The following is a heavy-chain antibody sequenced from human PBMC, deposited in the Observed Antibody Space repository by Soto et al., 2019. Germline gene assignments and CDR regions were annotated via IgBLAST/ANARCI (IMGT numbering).Heavy chain of an antibody. CDR1: GGTFSSYA. Sequence: ASVKVSCKASGGTFSSYAISWVRQAPGQGLEWMGGIIPIFGTSNYAQDFQGRVTITADESTSTVYMELRSLRSDDTAVYYCALSFSVREHGDFDYWGQGTLVTVSS. J-gene: IGHJ4*02. V-gene: IGHV1-69*13. CDR3: ALSFSVREHGDFDY. D-gene: IGHD1-1*01. CDR2: IIPIFGTS.